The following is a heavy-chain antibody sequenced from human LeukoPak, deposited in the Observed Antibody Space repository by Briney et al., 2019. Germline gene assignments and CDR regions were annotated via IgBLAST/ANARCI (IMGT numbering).Heavy chain of an antibody. CDR1: GGSISSYY. CDR2: IYYSVTT. CDR3: ARGLYYYDSSGYYYVTYYYYYMDV. D-gene: IGHD3-22*01. Sequence: SETLSLTCTVSGGSISSYYWSWIRQPPGKGLEWIGSIYYSVTTYYNPSLKSRVTISVDTSKNQFSLKLSSVTAADTAVYYCARGLYYYDSSGYYYVTYYYYYMDVWGKGTTVTVSS. J-gene: IGHJ6*03. V-gene: IGHV4-39*07.